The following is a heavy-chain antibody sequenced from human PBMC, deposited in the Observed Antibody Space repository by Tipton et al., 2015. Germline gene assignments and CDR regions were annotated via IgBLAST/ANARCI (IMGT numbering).Heavy chain of an antibody. CDR3: ARGGSPIIEMAYHHYGLDV. Sequence: TLSLTCSLSGGSFYTYYGTWIRQPPGQGLEWIGEIYHSGTTNYNPSLRVGFTISLRTSKNQLSLRVDSVTAADTAIYYCARGGSPIIEMAYHHYGLDVWGQGTTVTVSS. D-gene: IGHD5-24*01. V-gene: IGHV4-34*01. J-gene: IGHJ6*02. CDR2: IYHSGTT. CDR1: GGSFYTYY.